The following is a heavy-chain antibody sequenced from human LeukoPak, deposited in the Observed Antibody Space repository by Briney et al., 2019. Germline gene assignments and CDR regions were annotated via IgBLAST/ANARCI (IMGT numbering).Heavy chain of an antibody. CDR3: ARAGEVYNSGSYLEY. J-gene: IGHJ4*02. D-gene: IGHD6-19*01. V-gene: IGHV1-69*13. Sequence: SVKVSCKASGYTFTSYGISWVRQAPGQGLEWMGGFIPVFGPANYAQKFQGRVTITADESTSTAYMELSSLRSEDTAVYYCARAGEVYNSGSYLEYWGQGTLVTVSS. CDR2: FIPVFGPA. CDR1: GYTFTSYG.